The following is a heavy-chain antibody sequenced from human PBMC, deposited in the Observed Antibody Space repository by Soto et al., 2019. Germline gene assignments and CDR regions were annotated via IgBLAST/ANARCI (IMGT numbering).Heavy chain of an antibody. CDR3: ARVCAYTMVRGVTDY. J-gene: IGHJ4*02. CDR1: GGSISSGGYY. CDR2: IYYSGST. D-gene: IGHD3-10*01. Sequence: SETLSLTCTVSGGSISSGGYYWSWIRQHPGKGLEWIGYIYYSGSTYYNPSLKSRVTISVDTSKNQFSLKLSSVTAADTAVYYCARVCAYTMVRGVTDYWGQGTLVTVSS. V-gene: IGHV4-31*03.